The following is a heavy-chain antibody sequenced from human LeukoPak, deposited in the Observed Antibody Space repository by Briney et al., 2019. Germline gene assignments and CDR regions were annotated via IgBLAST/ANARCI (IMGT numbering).Heavy chain of an antibody. Sequence: GGSLRLSCAASGFTFSSYWMHWVRQAPGKGLVWVSRINSDGSSTSYADSVKGRFTISRDNSKNTLYLQMGSLRAEDMAVYYCARDLYYDILTGCMDVWGKGTTVTISS. D-gene: IGHD3-9*01. CDR3: ARDLYYDILTGCMDV. J-gene: IGHJ6*03. CDR2: INSDGSST. CDR1: GFTFSSYW. V-gene: IGHV3-74*01.